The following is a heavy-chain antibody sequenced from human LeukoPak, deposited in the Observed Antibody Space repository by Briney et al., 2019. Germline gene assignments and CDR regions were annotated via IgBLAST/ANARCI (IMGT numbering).Heavy chain of an antibody. Sequence: GGSLRLSCAASGFTFSSYGMSWVRQAPGKGLEWVAAISGSGGSTYYADSVKGRFTISRDNSKNTLYLQMNSLRAEDTAVYYCAKDNAYSSGWLYYFDYWGQGTLVTVSS. CDR3: AKDNAYSSGWLYYFDY. D-gene: IGHD6-19*01. CDR2: ISGSGGST. J-gene: IGHJ4*02. V-gene: IGHV3-23*01. CDR1: GFTFSSYG.